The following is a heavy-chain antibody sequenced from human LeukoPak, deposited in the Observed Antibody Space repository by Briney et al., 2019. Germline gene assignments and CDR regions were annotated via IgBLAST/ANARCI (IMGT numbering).Heavy chain of an antibody. V-gene: IGHV4-59*01. CDR3: ARDNYGDYGFDY. D-gene: IGHD4-17*01. Sequence: KPSETLSLTCTVSGGSISSYYWSWIRQPPGKGLEWIGYIYYSGSTNYNPSLKSRVTISVDTSKNQFSLELSSVTAADTAVYYCARDNYGDYGFDYWGQGTLVTVSS. CDR1: GGSISSYY. J-gene: IGHJ4*02. CDR2: IYYSGST.